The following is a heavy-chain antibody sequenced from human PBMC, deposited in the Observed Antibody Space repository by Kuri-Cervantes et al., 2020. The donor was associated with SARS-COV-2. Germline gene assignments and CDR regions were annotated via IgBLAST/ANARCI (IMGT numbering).Heavy chain of an antibody. V-gene: IGHV3-23*01. Sequence: GESLKISCVGSGFTFGDYAMSWVRQFPGKGLEWVSAISGSGSNTYYADSVKGRFIISRDNSKNTLYLQMDSLRADDTAVYFCARDKNYGFWREPFDYWGQGTPVTVSS. CDR3: ARDKNYGFWREPFDY. J-gene: IGHJ4*02. CDR2: ISGSGSNT. CDR1: GFTFGDYA. D-gene: IGHD3/OR15-3a*01.